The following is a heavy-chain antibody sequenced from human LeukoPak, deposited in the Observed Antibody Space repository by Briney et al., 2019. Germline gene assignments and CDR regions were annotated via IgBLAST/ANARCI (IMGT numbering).Heavy chain of an antibody. Sequence: SETLSLTCTISGGSVSDYYWSWIRQSPGKGLEWIGYIYHTGSTYYNPSLKSRVTISVDTSKNQFSLKLSSVTAADTAVYYCARVGDPFIAVAGFFDYWGQGTLVTVSS. J-gene: IGHJ4*02. D-gene: IGHD6-19*01. CDR1: GGSVSDYY. CDR3: ARVGDPFIAVAGFFDY. V-gene: IGHV4-59*02. CDR2: IYHTGST.